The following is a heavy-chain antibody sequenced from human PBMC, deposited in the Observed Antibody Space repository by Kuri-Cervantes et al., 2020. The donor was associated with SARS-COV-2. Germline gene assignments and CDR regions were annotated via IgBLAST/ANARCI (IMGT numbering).Heavy chain of an antibody. V-gene: IGHV3-11*01. Sequence: GGSLRLSCAPSGFTFSDYYMSWIRQAPGKGLEWVSYISSSGSTIYYADSVKGRFTISRDNAKNSLFLQMNSLRAEDTAVYYCARAPPPASPRGGMDVWGQGTTVTVSS. CDR1: GFTFSDYY. J-gene: IGHJ6*02. D-gene: IGHD2-2*01. CDR2: ISSSGSTI. CDR3: ARAPPPASPRGGMDV.